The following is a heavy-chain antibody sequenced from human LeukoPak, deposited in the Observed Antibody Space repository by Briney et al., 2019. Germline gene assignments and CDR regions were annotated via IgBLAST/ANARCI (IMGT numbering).Heavy chain of an antibody. J-gene: IGHJ4*02. V-gene: IGHV3-30*04. D-gene: IGHD3-16*02. CDR2: ISYDGSNK. Sequence: GGSLRLSCAASGITFSGYAMHWVRQAPGKGLEWVAVISYDGSNKYYADSVKGRFTISRDNSKNTLYLQMNSLRAEDTAVYYCARDRVKVFDYWGQGTLVTVSS. CDR3: ARDRVKVFDY. CDR1: GITFSGYA.